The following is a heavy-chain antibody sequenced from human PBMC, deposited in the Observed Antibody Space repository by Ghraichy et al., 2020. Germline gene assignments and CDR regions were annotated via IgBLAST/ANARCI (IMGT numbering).Heavy chain of an antibody. CDR2: INPHSCDT. Sequence: ASVKVSCKASGYTFTGYDMHWVRQAPGQGLEWMGRINPHSCDTNSAQKFQGRVTMTRDTSISTAYMEVRRLTSDDTAVYYCASVGDGVYSDPLDIWGRGTMVTVAS. D-gene: IGHD3-16*01. CDR3: ASVGDGVYSDPLDI. V-gene: IGHV1-2*06. CDR1: GYTFTGYD. J-gene: IGHJ3*02.